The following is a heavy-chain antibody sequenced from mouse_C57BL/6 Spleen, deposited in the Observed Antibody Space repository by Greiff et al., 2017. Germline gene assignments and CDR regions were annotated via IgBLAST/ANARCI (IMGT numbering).Heavy chain of an antibody. CDR1: GFSLSTSGMG. D-gene: IGHD2-1*01. CDR3: ARRARGGPYGNYVSYCYFDV. V-gene: IGHV8-12*01. CDR2: IYWDDDR. J-gene: IGHJ1*03. Sequence: QVTLKVSGPGILQSSQTLSLTCSFSGFSLSTSGMGVSWIRQPSGKGLEWLAHIYWDDDRRYNPSLKSRLTISKDTSRNQVFLKITSVDTADTATYYWARRARGGPYGNYVSYCYFDVWGTGTTVTVSS.